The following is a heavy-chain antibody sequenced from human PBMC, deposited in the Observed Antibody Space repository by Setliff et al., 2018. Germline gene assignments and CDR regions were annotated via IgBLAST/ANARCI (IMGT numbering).Heavy chain of an antibody. D-gene: IGHD3-22*01. CDR2: INPNSGGT. J-gene: IGHJ4*02. V-gene: IGHV1-2*04. CDR1: GYTFTGYY. CDR3: ARGEAMIVEQTDFDY. Sequence: ASVKVSCKTSGYTFTGYYMHWVRQAPGQGLEWMGWINPNSGGTNYAQKFQGWVTMTRDTSISTAYMELSRLRSDDTAVYYCARGEAMIVEQTDFDYWGQGTLVTVSS.